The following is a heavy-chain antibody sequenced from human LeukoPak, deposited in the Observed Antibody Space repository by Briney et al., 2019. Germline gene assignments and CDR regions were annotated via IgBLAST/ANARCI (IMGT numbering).Heavy chain of an antibody. CDR2: IHHNGTR. CDR3: AAAPILRGEGGEHYKSGMDV. D-gene: IGHD2-2*02. V-gene: IGHV4/OR15-8*01. CDR1: VGSINSGNW. Sequence: SGRHSPICRVSVGSINSGNWWTWVRQSPGKGLEWIGEIHHNGTRNYNPSLKSRVTISADTFKNHFSLIVTSLTAADTAVYYCAAAPILRGEGGEHYKSGMDVWGQGTKLTVSS. J-gene: IGHJ6*02.